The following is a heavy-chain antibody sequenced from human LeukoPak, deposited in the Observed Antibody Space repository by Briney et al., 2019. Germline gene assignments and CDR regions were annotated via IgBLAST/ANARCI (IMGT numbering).Heavy chain of an antibody. J-gene: IGHJ4*02. CDR1: GHTFTSYY. D-gene: IGHD5-24*01. V-gene: IGHV1-46*01. CDR2: INPSGGST. CDR3: ARIYGRDGYNYFDH. Sequence: ASVKVSCKASGHTFTSYYMHWVRQAPGQGLEWMGIINPSGGSTAYAQKFQGRVTMTRDTSTTTVHMELSSLRSEDTAVYYCARIYGRDGYNYFDHWGQGTLVTVSS.